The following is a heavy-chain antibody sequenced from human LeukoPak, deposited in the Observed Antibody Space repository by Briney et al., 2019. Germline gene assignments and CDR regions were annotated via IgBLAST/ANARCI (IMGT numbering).Heavy chain of an antibody. Sequence: SETLSLTCAVYGGSFSGYYWSWIRQPPGKGLEWIGEINHSGSTNYNPSLKSRVTISVDTSKNQFSLKLSSVTAADTAVYYCARQGLIVVVPAAMGGFDYWGQGTLVTVSS. J-gene: IGHJ4*02. CDR3: ARQGLIVVVPAAMGGFDY. CDR2: INHSGST. V-gene: IGHV4-34*01. D-gene: IGHD2-2*01. CDR1: GGSFSGYY.